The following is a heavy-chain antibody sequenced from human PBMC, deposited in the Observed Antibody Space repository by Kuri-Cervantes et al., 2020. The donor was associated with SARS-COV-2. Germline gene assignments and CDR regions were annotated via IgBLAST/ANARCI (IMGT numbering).Heavy chain of an antibody. J-gene: IGHJ4*02. D-gene: IGHD3-3*01. CDR2: IRYDGSES. V-gene: IGHV3-30*02. CDR3: AKNHGGGYDFSIHFDTYFDY. Sequence: GGSVRVCCAASGFSFSTCGMHWVRQAPGKGLEWVAFIRYDGSESHYGASVKGRVTISRDNSKNTLYLQMNSLRPEDTAVYYCAKNHGGGYDFSIHFDTYFDYWGQGTLVTVSS. CDR1: GFSFSTCG.